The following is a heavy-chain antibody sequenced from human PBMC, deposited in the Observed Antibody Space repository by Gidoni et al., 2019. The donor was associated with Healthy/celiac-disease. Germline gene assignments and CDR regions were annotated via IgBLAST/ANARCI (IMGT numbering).Heavy chain of an antibody. CDR1: GFTFSDYY. V-gene: IGHV3-11*01. CDR3: ARYYPPTAAGTGNWFDP. Sequence: QVQRVQSGGGLVEPGGSLRRSCAAPGFTFSDYYMSWIRKAPGRGLEWVSYISSSGSTIYYADSVKGRFTISRENAKNSLYLQMNSLRAEDTAVYYCARYYPPTAAGTGNWFDPWGQGTLVTVSS. D-gene: IGHD6-13*01. CDR2: ISSSGSTI. J-gene: IGHJ5*02.